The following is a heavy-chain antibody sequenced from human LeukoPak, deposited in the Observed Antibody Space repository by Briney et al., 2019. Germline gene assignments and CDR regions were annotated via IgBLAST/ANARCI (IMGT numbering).Heavy chain of an antibody. CDR2: ISAYNGNT. D-gene: IGHD3-22*01. V-gene: IGHV1-18*01. CDR1: GYTFTSYG. CDR3: ARDLERYYYDSSGYGDY. J-gene: IGHJ4*02. Sequence: ASVKVSCKASGYTFTSYGISWVRQAPGQGLEWMGWISAYNGNTSYAQKLQGRVTMTTDTSTSTAYMELRSLRSDDTAVYYCARDLERYYYDSSGYGDYWGQGTLVTVSS.